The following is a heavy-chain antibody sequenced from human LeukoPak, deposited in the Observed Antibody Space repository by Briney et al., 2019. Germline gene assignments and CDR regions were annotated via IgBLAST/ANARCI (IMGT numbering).Heavy chain of an antibody. V-gene: IGHV1-24*01. J-gene: IGHJ4*02. Sequence: GASVKVSCKVSGYTLTGLSIHWVRQAPGKGLEWMGGFDPDDGITIYAQEFKGRLTTTEDTSADTAYMELSSLTSEDTAIYYCAVLPLAMPPQYYFDYWGQGTLVTVSS. CDR3: AVLPLAMPPQYYFDY. D-gene: IGHD2-2*01. CDR1: GYTLTGLS. CDR2: FDPDDGIT.